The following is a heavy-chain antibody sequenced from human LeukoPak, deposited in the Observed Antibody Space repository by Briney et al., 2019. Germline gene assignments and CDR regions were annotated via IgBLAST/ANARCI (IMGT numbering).Heavy chain of an antibody. V-gene: IGHV3-13*01. Sequence: GGSLRLSCAASGFTFSSYDMHWVRQATGKGLEWVSGIGTGGDTHYAVSVKGRFTISRENVKNSLYLQMNSLRAGDTAVYYCARDDPASGMDVWGQGTTVTVSS. CDR2: IGTGGDT. J-gene: IGHJ6*02. CDR1: GFTFSSYD. CDR3: ARDDPASGMDV.